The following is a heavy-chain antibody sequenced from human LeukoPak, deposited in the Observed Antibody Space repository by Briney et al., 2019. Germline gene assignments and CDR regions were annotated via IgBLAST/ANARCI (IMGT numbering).Heavy chain of an antibody. Sequence: GGSLRLSCAASGSTFSNYAMSWVRQAPGWGLEWVSTISDRGSRTFYADSVKGRFTISRDNSKNTLYLQMNSLRAEDTAVYYCAREGHWYEYYYYYMDVWGKGTTVTVSS. CDR1: GSTFSNYA. D-gene: IGHD1-1*01. CDR2: ISDRGSRT. CDR3: AREGHWYEYYYYYMDV. V-gene: IGHV3-23*01. J-gene: IGHJ6*03.